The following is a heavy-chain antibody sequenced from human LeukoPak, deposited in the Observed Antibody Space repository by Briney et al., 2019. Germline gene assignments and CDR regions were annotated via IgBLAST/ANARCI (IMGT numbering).Heavy chain of an antibody. Sequence: SETLSLTCDVSGGSTDSTNWWNCVRQPPGKGLEWIGEIHHDGRINYNPSLKSRVTLSVDKSKNQFSLRLNSVTAADTAMYYCARSHDHLWGNYPDYWGQGTLVTVSS. CDR1: GGSTDSTNW. J-gene: IGHJ4*02. CDR2: IHHDGRI. D-gene: IGHD3-16*02. V-gene: IGHV4/OR15-8*01. CDR3: ARSHDHLWGNYPDY.